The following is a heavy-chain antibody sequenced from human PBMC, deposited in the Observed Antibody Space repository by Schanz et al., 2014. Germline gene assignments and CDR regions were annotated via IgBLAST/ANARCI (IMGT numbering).Heavy chain of an antibody. D-gene: IGHD3-22*01. CDR1: GYTFSSYT. J-gene: IGHJ4*02. Sequence: QVQLVQSGAEVRKPGASVKVSCKASGYTFSSYTISWVRQAPGQGLEWMGWISAFSGNTHYAQKFQGRVIMTTDTSTSTAYMELRSLRSDDTAVYYCARDRYPYYDSSASWEGWGQGTLVTVSS. CDR3: ARDRYPYYDSSASWEG. V-gene: IGHV1-18*01. CDR2: ISAFSGNT.